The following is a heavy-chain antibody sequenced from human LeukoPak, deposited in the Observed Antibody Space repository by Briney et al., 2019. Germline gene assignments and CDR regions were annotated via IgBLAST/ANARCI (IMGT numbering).Heavy chain of an antibody. V-gene: IGHV1-18*01. CDR1: GYTLIDFG. CDR2: VTAFTDDT. CDR3: TREGGSGWAPFDY. Sequence: ASVTVSFKASGYTLIDFGINWVRQAPGQGHEWVGWVTAFTDDTKSAQKFQGRVTMTTDTSTNTAYLELRSLRSDDTAVYFCTREGGSGWAPFDYWGQGTLVTVSS. D-gene: IGHD6-19*01. J-gene: IGHJ4*02.